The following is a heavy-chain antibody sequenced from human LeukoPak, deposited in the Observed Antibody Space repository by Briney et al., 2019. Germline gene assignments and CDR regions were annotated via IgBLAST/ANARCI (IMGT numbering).Heavy chain of an antibody. CDR2: IGDSGGST. D-gene: IGHD5-24*01. CDR1: GFTFSTYA. Sequence: GGSLRLSCAASGFTFSTYAMSWVRQAPGKGLEWVSAIGDSGGSTYYADSVKGRFTISRDNSKNTLHLQMNSLRAEDTAVYYCAKRGMTTIKEGFDYWGQGTLVTVSS. CDR3: AKRGMTTIKEGFDY. J-gene: IGHJ4*02. V-gene: IGHV3-23*01.